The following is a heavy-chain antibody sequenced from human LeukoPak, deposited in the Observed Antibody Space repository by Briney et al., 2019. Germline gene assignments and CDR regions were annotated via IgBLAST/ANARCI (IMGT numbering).Heavy chain of an antibody. J-gene: IGHJ4*02. V-gene: IGHV4-31*03. D-gene: IGHD3-10*01. CDR1: GGSISSGDSY. CDR2: IYYSGTT. Sequence: PSETLSLTCTVSGGSISSGDSYWSWIRQHPGKGLEWIGYIYYSGTTFYNPSLKSRVTISVDTSKNQFSLRLSSVTAADTAVYYCARDEVSEYGSGSSTIDYWGQGTLVTVSS. CDR3: ARDEVSEYGSGSSTIDY.